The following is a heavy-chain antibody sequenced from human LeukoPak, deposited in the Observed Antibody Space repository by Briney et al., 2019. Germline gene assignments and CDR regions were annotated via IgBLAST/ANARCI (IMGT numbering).Heavy chain of an antibody. J-gene: IGHJ6*02. Sequence: GGSLRLSCAASGFTFSDYYMSWIRQAPGKGLEWVSYISSSGSTIYYADSVKGRFTISRDNAKNSLYLQMNSLRAEDTAVYYCARDSTLGDYGFIYYYYGMDVWGQGTTVTVSS. V-gene: IGHV3-11*01. CDR2: ISSSGSTI. CDR3: ARDSTLGDYGFIYYYYGMDV. D-gene: IGHD4-17*01. CDR1: GFTFSDYY.